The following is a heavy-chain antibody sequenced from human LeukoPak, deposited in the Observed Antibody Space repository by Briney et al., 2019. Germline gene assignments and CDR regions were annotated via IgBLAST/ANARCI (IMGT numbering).Heavy chain of an antibody. Sequence: SETLSLTCTVSGGSISSYYWSWIRQPAGKGLEWIGRIYTSGSTNYNPSLKSRVTMSVDTSKNQFSLKLSSVTAADTAVYYCARIYGSGSYPDLHYYYYYMDVWGKGTTVTVSS. CDR1: GGSISSYY. J-gene: IGHJ6*03. D-gene: IGHD3-10*01. CDR3: ARIYGSGSYPDLHYYYYYMDV. V-gene: IGHV4-4*07. CDR2: IYTSGST.